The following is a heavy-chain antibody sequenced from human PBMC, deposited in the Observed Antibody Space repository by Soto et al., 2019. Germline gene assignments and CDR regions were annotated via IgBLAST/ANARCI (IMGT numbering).Heavy chain of an antibody. V-gene: IGHV1-69*13. CDR1: GGTFSSYA. D-gene: IGHD2-2*01. CDR3: AGSVVPAAISYYYYGMDV. J-gene: IGHJ6*02. Sequence: SVKVSCKASGGTFSSYAISWVRQAPGQGLEWMGGIIPIFGTANYAQKFQGRVTITADESTSTAYMELSSLRSEDTAVYYCAGSVVPAAISYYYYGMDVWGQGTTVTVSS. CDR2: IIPIFGTA.